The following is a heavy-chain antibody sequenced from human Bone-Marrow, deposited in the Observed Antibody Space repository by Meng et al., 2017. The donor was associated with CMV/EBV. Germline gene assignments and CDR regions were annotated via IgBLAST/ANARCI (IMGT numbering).Heavy chain of an antibody. V-gene: IGHV4-59*12. Sequence: SETLSLTCTVSGDSIRNYYWNWIRQPPGKGLEWIGFIHYSGSTNYNPSLKSRVTMSVETSKDQISLKLSSVTAADTAVYYCARRRSSGGWFDPWGQGTLVTVSS. D-gene: IGHD3-10*01. CDR1: GDSIRNYY. CDR3: ARRRSSGGWFDP. CDR2: IHYSGST. J-gene: IGHJ5*02.